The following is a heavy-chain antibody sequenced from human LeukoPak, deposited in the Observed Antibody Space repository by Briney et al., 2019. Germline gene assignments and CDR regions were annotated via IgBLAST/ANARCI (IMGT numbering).Heavy chain of an antibody. CDR3: ARGRIWSGYSTTVYFDY. J-gene: IGHJ4*02. V-gene: IGHV4-31*03. D-gene: IGHD3-3*01. CDR1: GGSISSGGYY. CDR2: IYYSGST. Sequence: PSQTLSLTCTVSGGSISSGGYYWSWIRQYPGKGLEWIGYIYYSGSTYYNPSLKSRVTISVDTSKNQFSLKLSSVTAADTAVYYCARGRIWSGYSTTVYFDYWGQGTLVTVSS.